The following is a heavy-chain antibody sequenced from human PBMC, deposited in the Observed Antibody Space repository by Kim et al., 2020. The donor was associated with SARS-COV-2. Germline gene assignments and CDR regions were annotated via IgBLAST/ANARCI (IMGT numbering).Heavy chain of an antibody. CDR1: GFTFSSYG. V-gene: IGHV3-30*18. J-gene: IGHJ6*02. CDR2: ISYDGSNK. Sequence: GGSLRLSCAASGFTFSSYGMHWVRQAPGKGLEWVAVISYDGSNKYYADSVKGRFTISRDNSKNTLYLQMNSLRAEDTAVYYCAKDFRQLWDTDVRIYYYGMDVWGQGTTVTVSS. CDR3: AKDFRQLWDTDVRIYYYGMDV. D-gene: IGHD5-18*01.